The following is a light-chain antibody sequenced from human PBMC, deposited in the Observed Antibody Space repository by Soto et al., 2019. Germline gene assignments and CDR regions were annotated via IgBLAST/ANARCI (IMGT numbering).Light chain of an antibody. CDR1: SSDVGGYDF. J-gene: IGLJ2*01. V-gene: IGLV2-14*03. Sequence: QSALTQPASVSGSPGQSITISCTGTSSDVGGYDFVSWYQQHPGKAPKLMIFDVNNRPSGVSKRFSGSKSGNTASLTISGIQAEDEAEYYCSSYTSSSTPRVFGGGTQLTVL. CDR2: DVN. CDR3: SSYTSSSTPRV.